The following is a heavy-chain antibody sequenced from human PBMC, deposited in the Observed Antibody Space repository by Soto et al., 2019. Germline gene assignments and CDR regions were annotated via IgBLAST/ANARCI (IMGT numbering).Heavy chain of an antibody. V-gene: IGHV3-33*01. CDR3: ARDRMDIVVVVAATPLYYGMDV. D-gene: IGHD2-15*01. J-gene: IGHJ6*02. CDR2: IWYDGSNK. Sequence: GGSLRLSCAASGFTFSSYGMHWVRQAPGKGLEWVAVIWYDGSNKYYADSVKGRFTISRDNSKNTLYLQMNSLRAEDTAVYYCARDRMDIVVVVAATPLYYGMDVWGQGTTVTVSS. CDR1: GFTFSSYG.